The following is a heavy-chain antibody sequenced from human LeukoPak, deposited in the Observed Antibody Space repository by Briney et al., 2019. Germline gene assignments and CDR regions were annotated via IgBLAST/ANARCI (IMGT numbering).Heavy chain of an antibody. V-gene: IGHV1-8*01. Sequence: GASVKVSCKASGYTFTSYDINWVRQATGQGLEWMGWMNPNSGNTGYAQKFQGRVTMTRNTSISTAYMELSSLRSEDTAVYYCARGRRVVIRQTYYFDYWGQGTLVTVSS. CDR3: ARGRRVVIRQTYYFDY. CDR1: GYTFTSYD. D-gene: IGHD2-2*01. CDR2: MNPNSGNT. J-gene: IGHJ4*02.